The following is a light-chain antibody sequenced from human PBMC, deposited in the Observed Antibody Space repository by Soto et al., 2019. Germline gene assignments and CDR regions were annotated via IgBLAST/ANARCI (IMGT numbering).Light chain of an antibody. CDR2: GAS. Sequence: EIVLTQSPGTLSLSPGERATLSCRASQSVSSSYLAWYQQKPGQAPRLLIYGASSRATGIPDRFSGSGSGTDFTLTISRLEPEDFAMYYCQQYGSSLWTFGQGTQVDIK. V-gene: IGKV3-20*01. CDR3: QQYGSSLWT. CDR1: QSVSSSY. J-gene: IGKJ1*01.